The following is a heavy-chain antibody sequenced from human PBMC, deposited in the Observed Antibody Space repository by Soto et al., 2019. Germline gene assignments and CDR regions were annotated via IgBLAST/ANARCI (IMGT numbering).Heavy chain of an antibody. J-gene: IGHJ6*02. Sequence: QVQLVESGGGVVQPGRSLRLSCAASEFTFSNYGMHWVRQAPGKGLEWVAVILNDGSNRYHADSVKDRFTISRDNSKNTWYLQMKSLRAEDTAVYYCARDDEYSGNGMDVWGQGTTVTVS. CDR3: ARDDEYSGNGMDV. CDR2: ILNDGSNR. V-gene: IGHV3-33*01. CDR1: EFTFSNYG. D-gene: IGHD3-10*01.